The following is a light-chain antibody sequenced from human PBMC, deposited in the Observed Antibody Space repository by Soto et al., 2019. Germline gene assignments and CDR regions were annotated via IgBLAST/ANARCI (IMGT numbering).Light chain of an antibody. V-gene: IGKV1-39*01. CDR1: QSISTY. CDR2: AAS. J-gene: IGKJ1*01. CDR3: QQSYSTPWT. Sequence: DIQMTQSPPTLSASVGDRVAITCRASQSISTYLAWYQQKPGKAPKLLIYAASSLQSGVPSRFSGGGSGTDFTLTISSLQPEDFGTYYCQQSYSTPWTSGQGTKVDIK.